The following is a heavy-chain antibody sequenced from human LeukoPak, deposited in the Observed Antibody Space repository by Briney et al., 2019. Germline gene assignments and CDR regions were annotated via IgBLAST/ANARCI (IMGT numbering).Heavy chain of an antibody. CDR1: GFTFTRSA. D-gene: IGHD4-17*01. Sequence: GTSEKVSCKPSGFTFTRSAMQWVRQGRGQRLEWIGWIVVGSGDTNYAQKFQERVTITRDKATRTAYMELSSLTSEDTAVYYCAEGGTTVTTGVYYYYMDVWGKGTTVTVSS. V-gene: IGHV1-58*02. CDR2: IVVGSGDT. J-gene: IGHJ6*03. CDR3: AEGGTTVTTGVYYYYMDV.